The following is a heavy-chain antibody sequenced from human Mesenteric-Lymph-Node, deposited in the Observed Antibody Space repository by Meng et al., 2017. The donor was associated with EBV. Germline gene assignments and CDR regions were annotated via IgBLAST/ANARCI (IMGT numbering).Heavy chain of an antibody. CDR1: GYTSFTRSA. D-gene: IGHD1-26*01. CDR2: INAGNTKT. V-gene: IGHV1-3*01. Sequence: QVQLVQSGAEVMKPXXXXXXXCKASGYTSFTRSAMHWVRQAPGQRLEWMGWINAGNTKTKYSQKFQGIVTITRDTSASTAYMELSSLRSDDTAVYYCARGTVVVGATFDYWGQGTLLTVSS. J-gene: IGHJ4*02. CDR3: ARGTVVVGATFDY.